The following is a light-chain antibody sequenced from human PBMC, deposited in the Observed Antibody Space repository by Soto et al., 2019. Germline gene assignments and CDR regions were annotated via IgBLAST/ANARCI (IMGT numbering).Light chain of an antibody. CDR2: INN. J-gene: IGLJ6*01. CDR1: DSNVGSTA. V-gene: IGLV1-44*01. Sequence: QSVLTQPPSASGAPGQRVTISCSGSDSNVGSTAVNWYQQVPGTAPKLLIFINNQRPSGVPDRFSGSKSGTSASLAISGLQAEDEADYYCSAWDDSLHVWLFGRGTKVTVL. CDR3: SAWDDSLHVWL.